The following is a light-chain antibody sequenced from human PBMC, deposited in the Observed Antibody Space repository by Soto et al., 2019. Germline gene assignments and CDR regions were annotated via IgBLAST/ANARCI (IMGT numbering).Light chain of an antibody. CDR3: QQYHNWPLT. CDR2: GAS. V-gene: IGKV3-15*01. CDR1: QSVRSN. J-gene: IGKJ4*01. Sequence: EIVMTQSPATLSVSPGERATLSCRASQSVRSNLAWYQQKLGQAPRLLIYGASTRATGIPARFSGSGSGTEFTLTISSLQSEDFAVYYCQQYHNWPLTFGGGTKVEIK.